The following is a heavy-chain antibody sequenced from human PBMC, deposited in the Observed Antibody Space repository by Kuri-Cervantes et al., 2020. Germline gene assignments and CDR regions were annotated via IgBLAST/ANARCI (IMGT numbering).Heavy chain of an antibody. CDR2: ISSSSISI. Sequence: ESLKISCAASGFTFSSYATNWVRQAPGKGLEWVSHISSSSISIYYADSVRGRFTISRDNAKNSLYLQMNSLRVDDTAVYFCARDPHGLAAYWGQGTLVTVSS. CDR1: GFTFSSYA. J-gene: IGHJ4*02. V-gene: IGHV3-48*01. D-gene: IGHD5-24*01. CDR3: ARDPHGLAAY.